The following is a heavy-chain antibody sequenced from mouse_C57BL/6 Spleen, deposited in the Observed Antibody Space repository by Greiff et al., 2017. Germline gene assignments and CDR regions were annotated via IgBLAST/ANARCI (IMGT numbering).Heavy chain of an antibody. CDR1: GYAFSSSW. CDR3: AREGWLLLYYYAMDY. CDR2: IYPGDGDT. Sequence: VQGVESGPELVKPGASVKISCKASGYAFSSSWMNWVKQRPGKGLEWIGRIYPGDGDTNYNGKFKGKATLTADKSSSTAYMQLSSLTSEDSAVYFCAREGWLLLYYYAMDYWGQGTSVTVSS. J-gene: IGHJ4*01. V-gene: IGHV1-82*01. D-gene: IGHD2-3*01.